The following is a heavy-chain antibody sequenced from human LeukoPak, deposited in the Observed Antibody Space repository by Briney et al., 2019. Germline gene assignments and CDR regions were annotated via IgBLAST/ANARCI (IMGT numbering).Heavy chain of an antibody. J-gene: IGHJ6*02. Sequence: SETLSLTCTVSGGSISSYYWSWIRQPPGKGLEWIGYIYYSGSTNYTPSLKSRVTISVDTSKNQFSLKLSSVTAADTAVYYCARDQTTRGNGMDVWGQGTTVTVSS. CDR3: ARDQTTRGNGMDV. CDR2: IYYSGST. CDR1: GGSISSYY. D-gene: IGHD1-1*01. V-gene: IGHV4-59*01.